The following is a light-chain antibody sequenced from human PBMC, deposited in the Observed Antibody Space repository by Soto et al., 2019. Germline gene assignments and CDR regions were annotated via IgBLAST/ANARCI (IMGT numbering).Light chain of an antibody. V-gene: IGLV2-14*01. CDR3: SSYTSSSTWV. CDR2: EVS. Sequence: QSALTQPVSVSGSPGQSITISCTGTSSDVGGYNYLSWYQQHPGKAPKLMIYEVSNRPSGVSNRFSGSKSGNTASLTISGLQAEDEADYYCSSYTSSSTWVFGGGTKLTVL. J-gene: IGLJ3*02. CDR1: SSDVGGYNY.